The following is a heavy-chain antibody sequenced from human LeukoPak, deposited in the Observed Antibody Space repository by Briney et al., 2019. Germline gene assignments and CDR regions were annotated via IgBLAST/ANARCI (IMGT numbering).Heavy chain of an antibody. CDR3: ARRAVGATGSFDY. V-gene: IGHV3-48*03. CDR1: GFTFSSYE. Sequence: GGSLRLSCAASGFTFSSYEMNWVRQAPGKGLEWVSYISSSGSTIYYADSVKGRFTISRDNAKNSLYLQMNSLRAEDTAVCYCARRAVGATGSFDYWGQGTLVTVSS. CDR2: ISSSGSTI. J-gene: IGHJ4*02. D-gene: IGHD1-26*01.